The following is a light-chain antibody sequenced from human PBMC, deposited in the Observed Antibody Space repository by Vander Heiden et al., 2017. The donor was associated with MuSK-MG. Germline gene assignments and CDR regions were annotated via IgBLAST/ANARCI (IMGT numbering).Light chain of an antibody. Sequence: DIQMTQSPSSLSASVGDRVTITCRASQSISSYLNWYQQKPGKAPKLLIYAASSLQRGVPSRFSGSGSGTDFTLTSRMLQPEDFATYYCQHSDSTPGNTFGQGTRLEIK. CDR1: QSISSY. J-gene: IGKJ5*01. V-gene: IGKV1-39*01. CDR3: QHSDSTPGNT. CDR2: AAS.